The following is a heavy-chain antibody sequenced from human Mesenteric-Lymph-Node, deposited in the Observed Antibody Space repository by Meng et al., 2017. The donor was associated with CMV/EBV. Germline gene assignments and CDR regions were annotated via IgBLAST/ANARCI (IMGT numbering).Heavy chain of an antibody. CDR3: ARGSEYGGNRRGYFDY. CDR2: INPSSGAT. CDR1: GYTFTGYY. J-gene: IGHJ4*02. Sequence: ASVKVSCKASGYTFTGYYMHWVRQAPGQGLEWMGIINPSSGATVYAQRFQGRVTMTRDTSTGTVYIEVSSLRSEDTAVYYCARGSEYGGNRRGYFDYWGQGTLVTVSS. V-gene: IGHV1-46*01. D-gene: IGHD4-23*01.